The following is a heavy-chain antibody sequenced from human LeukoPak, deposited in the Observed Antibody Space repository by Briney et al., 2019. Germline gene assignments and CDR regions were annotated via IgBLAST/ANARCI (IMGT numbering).Heavy chain of an antibody. Sequence: SETLSLTCTVSGGSISSYYWSWIRQPPGKGLEWIGYIYNSGSAIYNPSLKSRVTTAADTSKNQFSLKLSSVTAADTAVYYCARAIAAADSYYYYYMDVWGKGTTVTVSS. CDR1: GGSISSYY. CDR2: IYNSGSA. CDR3: ARAIAAADSYYYYYMDV. V-gene: IGHV4-59*08. D-gene: IGHD6-13*01. J-gene: IGHJ6*03.